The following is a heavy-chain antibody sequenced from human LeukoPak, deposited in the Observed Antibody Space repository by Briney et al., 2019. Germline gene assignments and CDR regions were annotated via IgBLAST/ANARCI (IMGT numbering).Heavy chain of an antibody. J-gene: IGHJ4*02. Sequence: PGGSLRLSCAASGFTFSSYAMNWVRQGPGKGLEWVSIISGGGGSTYYADSVNGRFTISRDISKNTLSLQMNSLRAEDTAVYFCARGGSYFGSGSYCIDYWGQGTLVTVSS. CDR1: GFTFSSYA. CDR2: ISGGGGST. CDR3: ARGGSYFGSGSYCIDY. D-gene: IGHD3-10*01. V-gene: IGHV3-23*01.